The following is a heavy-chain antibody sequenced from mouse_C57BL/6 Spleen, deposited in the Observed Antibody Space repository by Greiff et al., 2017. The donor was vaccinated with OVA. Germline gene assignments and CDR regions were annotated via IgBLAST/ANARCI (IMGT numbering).Heavy chain of an antibody. CDR2: INPSNGYT. J-gene: IGHJ2*01. V-gene: IGHV1-7*01. Sequence: VQRVESGAELAKPGASVKLSCKASGYTFTSYWMHWVKQRPGQGLEWIGYINPSNGYTKYNQKFKNKSTLTADKSSSTAYMQLSSLTYEDSAVDDCAREDGTYGSPDFDYWGQGTTVTVSS. CDR1: GYTFTSYW. CDR3: AREDGTYGSPDFDY. D-gene: IGHD2-1*01.